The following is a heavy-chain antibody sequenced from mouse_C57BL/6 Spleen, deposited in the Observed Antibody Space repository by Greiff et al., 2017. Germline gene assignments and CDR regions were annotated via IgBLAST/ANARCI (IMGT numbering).Heavy chain of an antibody. Sequence: EVMLVESGGGLVQPGGSLKLSCAASGFTFSDYGMAWVRQAPRKGPEWVAFISNLAYSIYYADTVTGRFTISRENAKNTLYLEMSSLRSEDTAMYYCARQGDNYYAMDYWGQGTSVTVSS. CDR2: ISNLAYSI. CDR1: GFTFSDYG. J-gene: IGHJ4*01. CDR3: ARQGDNYYAMDY. V-gene: IGHV5-15*04.